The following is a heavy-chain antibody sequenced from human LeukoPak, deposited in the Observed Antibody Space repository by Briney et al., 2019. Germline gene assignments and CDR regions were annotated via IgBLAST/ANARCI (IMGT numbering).Heavy chain of an antibody. D-gene: IGHD2-21*02. CDR1: GYTFTSYD. V-gene: IGHV1-46*01. CDR3: ASVLYCGADCYSGRYFFDY. J-gene: IGHJ4*02. Sequence: ASVKVSCKASGYTFTSYDMHWVRQSPGQGLEWMGIINPSGDSTSYAQKFQGRVTMTRDTSTSTVYMELSSLRSEDTAVYYCASVLYCGADCYSGRYFFDYWGQGTLVTVSS. CDR2: INPSGDST.